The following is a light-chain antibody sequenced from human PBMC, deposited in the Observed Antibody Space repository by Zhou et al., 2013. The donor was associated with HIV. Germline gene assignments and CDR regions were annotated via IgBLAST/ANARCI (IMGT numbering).Light chain of an antibody. V-gene: IGKV2-30*02. Sequence: DVVMTQSPLSLPVTLGQPASISCRSSQSLVHSDGNTYLNWFQQRPGQSPRRLIYKVSNRDSGVPDRFSGSGSGTDFTLKISRVEAEDVGVYYCMQALQIPWTFGRGTKVEI. CDR2: KVS. J-gene: IGKJ1*01. CDR3: MQALQIPWT. CDR1: QSLVHSDGNTY.